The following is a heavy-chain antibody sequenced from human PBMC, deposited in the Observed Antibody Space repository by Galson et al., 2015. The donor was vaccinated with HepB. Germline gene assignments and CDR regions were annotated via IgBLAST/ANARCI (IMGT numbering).Heavy chain of an antibody. CDR1: GFTFSAYV. CDR3: AKAESPKWERLPLDY. V-gene: IGHV3-23*01. J-gene: IGHJ4*02. D-gene: IGHD1-26*01. CDR2: ISVSDDNT. Sequence: SLRLSCAASGFTFSAYVMNWVRQAPGKGLEWVSLISVSDDNTYYADSVPGRFTSSRDNSKNTLYLQMNSLRAEDTAVYYCAKAESPKWERLPLDYWGQGTLVTVSS.